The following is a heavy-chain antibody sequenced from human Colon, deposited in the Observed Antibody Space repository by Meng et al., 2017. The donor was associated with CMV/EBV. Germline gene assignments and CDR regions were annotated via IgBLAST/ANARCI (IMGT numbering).Heavy chain of an antibody. D-gene: IGHD6-19*01. J-gene: IGHJ4*02. CDR3: AHGRGWLTDY. V-gene: IGHV2-5*02. CDR1: WFSLRTPEVG. Sequence: TLKDSGPTLVQPTQTLTLTCTFSWFSLRTPEVGVHWIRQPPGKALEWLALIYWDDDNQFRPSLKNRITITKDTSKNQVVLTMTNMDPVDTATYYCAHGRGWLTDYWGQGTLVTVSS. CDR2: IYWDDDN.